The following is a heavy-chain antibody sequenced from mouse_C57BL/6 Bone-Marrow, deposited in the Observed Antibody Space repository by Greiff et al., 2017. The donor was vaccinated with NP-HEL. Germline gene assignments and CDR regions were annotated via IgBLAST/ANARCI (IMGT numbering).Heavy chain of an antibody. CDR2: LSYSGST. CDR3: ARCPPTTVYAMDY. Sequence: EVMLVESGPGLAKPSQTLSLTCSVTGYPIPSDYWNWIRKFPGNKLEYMVYLSYSGSTYYNPSLKSRISITRDTSKNQYDLQLNSVTTEDTATYYCARCPPTTVYAMDYWGQGTSVTVSS. J-gene: IGHJ4*01. V-gene: IGHV3-8*01. D-gene: IGHD1-1*01. CDR1: GYPIPSDY.